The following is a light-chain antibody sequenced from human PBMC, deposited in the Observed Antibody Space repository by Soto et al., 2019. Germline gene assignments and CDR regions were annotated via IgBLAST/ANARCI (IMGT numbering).Light chain of an antibody. CDR2: EVS. Sequence: QLVLTQPASVSGSPGQSITISCTGTSSDVGGYSYVSWYQQHPGKAPKLMIYEVSNRPSGVSNRFSGSKSGNTASLTISGLQAEDEADYYCSSYTSSSTVVFGGGTKVTVL. CDR1: SSDVGGYSY. V-gene: IGLV2-14*01. CDR3: SSYTSSSTVV. J-gene: IGLJ2*01.